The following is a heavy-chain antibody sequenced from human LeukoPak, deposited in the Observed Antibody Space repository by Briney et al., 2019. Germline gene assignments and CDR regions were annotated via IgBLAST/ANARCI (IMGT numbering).Heavy chain of an antibody. J-gene: IGHJ4*02. Sequence: ASVKVSCKASGYTFTSYYMHWVRQAPGQGLEWMGWINPNSGGTNYAQKFQGRVTMTRDTSISTAYMELSRLRSGDTAVYYCARDYYDSSGYSNDYFDYWGQGTLVTVSS. V-gene: IGHV1-2*02. CDR1: GYTFTSYY. CDR3: ARDYYDSSGYSNDYFDY. D-gene: IGHD3-22*01. CDR2: INPNSGGT.